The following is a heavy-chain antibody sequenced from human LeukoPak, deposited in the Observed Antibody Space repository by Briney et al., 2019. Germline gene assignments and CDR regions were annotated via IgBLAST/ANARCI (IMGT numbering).Heavy chain of an antibody. D-gene: IGHD3-3*01. Sequence: GGSLRLSCAASGFTFSSYSMNWVRQAPGKGLEWVSSISSSSSYIYYADSVKGRFTISRDNAKNSLYLQMNSLRAEDTAVYYCASGQITIFGVVIMGDYWGQGTLVTVSS. J-gene: IGHJ4*02. CDR1: GFTFSSYS. CDR3: ASGQITIFGVVIMGDY. CDR2: ISSSSSYI. V-gene: IGHV3-21*01.